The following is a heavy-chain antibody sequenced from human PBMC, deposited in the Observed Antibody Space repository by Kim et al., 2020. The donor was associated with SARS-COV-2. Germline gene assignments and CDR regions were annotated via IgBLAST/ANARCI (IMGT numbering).Heavy chain of an antibody. Sequence: QKFQGRVTMTRDTSTSTVYMELSSLRSEDTAVYYCARDKMVRGVSWYFDLWGRGTLVTVSS. D-gene: IGHD3-10*01. V-gene: IGHV1-46*01. J-gene: IGHJ2*01. CDR3: ARDKMVRGVSWYFDL.